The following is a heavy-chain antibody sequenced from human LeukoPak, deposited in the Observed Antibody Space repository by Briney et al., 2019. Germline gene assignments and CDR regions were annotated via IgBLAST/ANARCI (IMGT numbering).Heavy chain of an antibody. CDR2: IYYSGST. V-gene: IGHV4-61*01. CDR3: ARDLTPIVGATYFDY. D-gene: IGHD1-26*01. J-gene: IGHJ4*02. CDR1: GGSVSSGNYY. Sequence: SETLSLTCTVSGGSVSSGNYYWNWIRQPPGKGLEWIGYIYYSGSTNYNPSLKSRVTISVDTSKNQFSLKLSSVTAADTAVYYCARDLTPIVGATYFDYWGQGTLVTVSS.